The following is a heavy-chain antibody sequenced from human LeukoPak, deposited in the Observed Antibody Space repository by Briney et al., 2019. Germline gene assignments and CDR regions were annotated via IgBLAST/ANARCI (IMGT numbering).Heavy chain of an antibody. CDR2: INSDGSSK. CDR1: GFTFSCYW. Sequence: QTGGSLRLSCAASGFTFSCYWMHLVRPAPGKGMGLVSRINSDGSSKRYADSVKGRFTISRDNAKNTLYLQMNSLRAEDRAVYYCARVPMVRGVGRQTQYYFNYGGQGTLVTVSS. V-gene: IGHV3-74*01. J-gene: IGHJ4*02. D-gene: IGHD3-10*01. CDR3: ARVPMVRGVGRQTQYYFNY.